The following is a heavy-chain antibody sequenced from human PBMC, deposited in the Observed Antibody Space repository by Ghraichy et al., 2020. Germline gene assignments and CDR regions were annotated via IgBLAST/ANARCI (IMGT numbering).Heavy chain of an antibody. V-gene: IGHV3-7*01. CDR1: GFTFSSYW. Sequence: GGSLRLSCAASGFTFSSYWMSWVRQAPGKGLEWVANIKQDGSEKYYVDSVKGRFTISRDNAKNSLYLQMNSLRAEDTAVYYCAVSSGWYRYYYDSSGYFDYWGQGTLVTVSS. D-gene: IGHD3-22*01. CDR3: AVSSGWYRYYYDSSGYFDY. J-gene: IGHJ4*02. CDR2: IKQDGSEK.